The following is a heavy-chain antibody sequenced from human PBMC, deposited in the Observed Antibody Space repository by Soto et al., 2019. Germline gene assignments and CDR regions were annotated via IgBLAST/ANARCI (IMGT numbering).Heavy chain of an antibody. CDR1: GYTFIRYG. D-gene: IGHD3-10*01. V-gene: IGHV1-18*01. CDR2: ISPYNDYT. Sequence: QVQLVQSAAEVKKPGASVKVSCKASGYTFIRYGITWVRQAPGQGLEWMGWISPYNDYTIYAQKLQGRVTMIKATSKRIVYMELRGLKSDDTAVYYCARGSYYNNSLGKVSHYGLVVCGQGTSVTGSS. CDR3: ARGSYYNNSLGKVSHYGLVV. J-gene: IGHJ6*02.